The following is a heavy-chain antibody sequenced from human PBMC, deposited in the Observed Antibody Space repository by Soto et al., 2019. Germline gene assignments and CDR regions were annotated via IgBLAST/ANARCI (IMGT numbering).Heavy chain of an antibody. V-gene: IGHV3-48*01. J-gene: IGHJ6*03. CDR1: GFTFSSYS. CDR2: ISSGSSTI. D-gene: IGHD2-2*01. Sequence: GGSLRLSCAASGFTFSSYSMNWVRQAPGKGLEWVSYISSGSSTIYYADSVKGRFTISRDNAKNSLYLQMDSLRAEDTAVYYATRSAYMDVWGKGTTVTVSS. CDR3: TRSAYMDV.